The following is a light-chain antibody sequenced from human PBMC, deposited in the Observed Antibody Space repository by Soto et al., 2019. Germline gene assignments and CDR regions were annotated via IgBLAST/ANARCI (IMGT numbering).Light chain of an antibody. J-gene: IGKJ1*01. CDR3: QQYGSSIT. V-gene: IGKV3-20*01. CDR1: QSVSSN. Sequence: EIVLTQSPGTLSLSPGERATLSCRASQSVSSNLAWYQQKPGQAPRLLIYGASSRATGIPDRFSGSGSGTDFTLTINRLEPEDFAVYYCQQYGSSITFGQGTKVDIK. CDR2: GAS.